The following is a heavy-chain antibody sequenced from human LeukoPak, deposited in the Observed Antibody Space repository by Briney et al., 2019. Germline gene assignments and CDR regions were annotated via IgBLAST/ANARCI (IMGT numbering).Heavy chain of an antibody. Sequence: PSETLSLTCTVSGGSISSYYWSWIRQPPGKGLEWIGYIYYSGSTNYNPSLKSQVTISVDTSKNQFSLKLSSVTAADTAVYYCARGASSSWFTIFDYWGQGTLVTVSS. V-gene: IGHV4-59*01. D-gene: IGHD6-13*01. CDR3: ARGASSSWFTIFDY. CDR1: GGSISSYY. J-gene: IGHJ4*02. CDR2: IYYSGST.